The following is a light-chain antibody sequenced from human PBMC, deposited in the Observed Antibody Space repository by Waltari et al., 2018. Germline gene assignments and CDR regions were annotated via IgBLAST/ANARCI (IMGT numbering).Light chain of an antibody. CDR3: LLSYSGARV. CDR2: DTN. V-gene: IGLV7-46*01. CDR1: TGAVTSGHY. Sequence: QAVVTQEPSLPVSPGGTVPLTCCSSTGAVTSGHYPYWFQQKPGQAPKTLIYDTNNKHPWTPDRFSGSLLEGKAALTLSGAQPEDEAEYYCLLSYSGARVFGGGAKLTVL. J-gene: IGLJ3*02.